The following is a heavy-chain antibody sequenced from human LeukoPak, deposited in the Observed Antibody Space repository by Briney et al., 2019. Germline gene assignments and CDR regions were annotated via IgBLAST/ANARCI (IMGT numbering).Heavy chain of an antibody. CDR1: GFTFSSYS. D-gene: IGHD6-13*01. V-gene: IGHV3-21*01. CDR2: ISSSSSYI. J-gene: IGHJ4*02. Sequence: GGSLRLSCAASGFTFSSYSMNWVRQAPGKGLEWVPSISSSSSYIYYADSVKGRFTISRDNAKNSLYLQMNSLRAEDTAVYYCARGSTGIATIRNDYWGQGTLVTVSS. CDR3: ARGSTGIATIRNDY.